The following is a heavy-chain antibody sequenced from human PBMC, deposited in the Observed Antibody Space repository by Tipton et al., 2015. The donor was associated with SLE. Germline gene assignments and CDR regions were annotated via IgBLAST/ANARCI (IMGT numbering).Heavy chain of an antibody. Sequence: SLRLSCAASGFTVSSNYMSWVRQAPGKGLEWVSVIYSGGSTYYADSVKGRFTISRHNSKNTLYLQMNSLRAEDTAVYYCARGGGWYGGNSGDAFYIGGQGTMVTVSS. CDR3: ARGGGWYGGNSGDAFYI. D-gene: IGHD4-23*01. V-gene: IGHV3-53*04. CDR2: IYSGGST. J-gene: IGHJ3*02. CDR1: GFTVSSNY.